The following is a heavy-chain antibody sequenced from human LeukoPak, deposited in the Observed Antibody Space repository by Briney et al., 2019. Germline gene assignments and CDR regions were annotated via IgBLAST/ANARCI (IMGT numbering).Heavy chain of an antibody. CDR1: GFTFSSYS. Sequence: PGGSLRLSCAASGFTFSSYSMNWVRQAPGKGLEWVSSISSSSSYIYYADSVKGRFTISRDNAKNSLYLQMNSPRAEDTAVYYCARDQYRGSYLDYWGQGTLVTVSS. V-gene: IGHV3-21*01. CDR2: ISSSSSYI. D-gene: IGHD3-16*01. CDR3: ARDQYRGSYLDY. J-gene: IGHJ4*02.